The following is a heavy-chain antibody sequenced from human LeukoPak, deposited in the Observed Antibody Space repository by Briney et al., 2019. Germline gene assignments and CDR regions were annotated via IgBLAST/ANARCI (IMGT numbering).Heavy chain of an antibody. CDR2: ISGSGGST. Sequence: GGSLRLSCAASGFTFSSYAMSWVRQAPGKGLEWVSAISGSGGSTYYADSVKGRFTISRDNSKNTLYLQMNSLRAEDTAVYYCARVPDCSSTSCYTDDAFDIWGQGTMVTVSS. D-gene: IGHD2-2*02. J-gene: IGHJ3*02. V-gene: IGHV3-23*01. CDR3: ARVPDCSSTSCYTDDAFDI. CDR1: GFTFSSYA.